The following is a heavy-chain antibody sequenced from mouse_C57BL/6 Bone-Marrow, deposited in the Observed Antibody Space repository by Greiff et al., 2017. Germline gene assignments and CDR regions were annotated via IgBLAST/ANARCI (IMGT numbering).Heavy chain of an antibody. V-gene: IGHV1-55*01. D-gene: IGHD2-4*01. J-gene: IGHJ2*01. Sequence: QVQLQQPGAELVKPGASVKMSCKASGYTFTSYWITWVKQRPGQGLEWIGDIYPGSGSTNYNEKFKSKATLTVDTSSSTAYMQLSSLTSEDSAVYYCASDDYDGGYGDYWGQGTTLTVSS. CDR2: IYPGSGST. CDR3: ASDDYDGGYGDY. CDR1: GYTFTSYW.